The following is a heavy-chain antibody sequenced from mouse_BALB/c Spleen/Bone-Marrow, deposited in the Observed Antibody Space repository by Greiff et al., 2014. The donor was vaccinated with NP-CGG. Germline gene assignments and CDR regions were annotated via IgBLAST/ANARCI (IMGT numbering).Heavy chain of an antibody. J-gene: IGHJ1*01. D-gene: IGHD1-1*01. CDR3: ARSTTVVVRYWYFDV. CDR1: GYTFTSYW. Sequence: AQLQQSGAELVKPGASVKLSCKASGYTFTSYWMHWVKQRPGQGLEWIGEIDPSNGRTNYNEKFKNKATLTVDKSSSTAYMQLSSLTSEDSAVYYCARSTTVVVRYWYFDVWGAGTTVTVSS. CDR2: IDPSNGRT. V-gene: IGHV1S81*02.